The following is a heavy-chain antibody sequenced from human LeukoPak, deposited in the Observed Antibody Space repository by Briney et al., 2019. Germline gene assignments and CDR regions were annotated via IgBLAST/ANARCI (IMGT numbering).Heavy chain of an antibody. Sequence: ASVKVSCKASGHTFTSYGINWVRQAPGQGLEWMGWISAYNGNTNYAQKLQGRVTMTTDTSTSTAYMELRSLRSDDTAVYYCAKDSSMVRGDYDYFDYWGQGTLVTVSS. D-gene: IGHD3-10*01. CDR2: ISAYNGNT. CDR3: AKDSSMVRGDYDYFDY. CDR1: GHTFTSYG. V-gene: IGHV1-18*01. J-gene: IGHJ4*02.